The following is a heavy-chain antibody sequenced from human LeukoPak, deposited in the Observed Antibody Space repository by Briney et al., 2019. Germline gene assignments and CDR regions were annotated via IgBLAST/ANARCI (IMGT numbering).Heavy chain of an antibody. Sequence: GGSLRLSCAASGFTFSNAWMSWVRQAPGKGLEWVGRIKGKTDGGTTDYAAPVKGRFTISRDDSKNTLYLQMNSLKTEDTAVYYCTTDPRGRQLWLDGMDVWGQGTTVTVSS. CDR1: GFTFSNAW. CDR2: IKGKTDGGTT. J-gene: IGHJ6*02. V-gene: IGHV3-15*01. CDR3: TTDPRGRQLWLDGMDV. D-gene: IGHD5-18*01.